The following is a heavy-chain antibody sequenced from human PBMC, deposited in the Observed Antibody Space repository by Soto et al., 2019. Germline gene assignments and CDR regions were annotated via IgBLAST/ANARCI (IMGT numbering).Heavy chain of an antibody. CDR1: GFRFNQAW. Sequence: PGGSLRLSCAASGFRFNQAWMTWVRQAPGKGLEWVGRIKSRTDGGATEYAPPVNDRFIISRDDSRNMVFLQMNSLKTEDTAVYFCTYLYREGPWGQGTLVTVSS. V-gene: IGHV3-15*01. CDR3: TYLYREGP. CDR2: IKSRTDGGAT. D-gene: IGHD3-10*01. J-gene: IGHJ5*02.